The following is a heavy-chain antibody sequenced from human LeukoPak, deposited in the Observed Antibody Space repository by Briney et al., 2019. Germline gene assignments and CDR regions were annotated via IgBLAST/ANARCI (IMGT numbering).Heavy chain of an antibody. CDR3: ARENTISPLGHWFYP. CDR1: GYTFTSYG. D-gene: IGHD3-9*01. Sequence: ASVKVSCKASGYTFTSYGISWVRQAPGQGLEWMGWISAYNGNTNYAQKLQGRVTMTTDTSTSTAYMELRSLRSDDTAVYYCARENTISPLGHWFYPWGQGTLVTVSS. J-gene: IGHJ5*02. V-gene: IGHV1-18*01. CDR2: ISAYNGNT.